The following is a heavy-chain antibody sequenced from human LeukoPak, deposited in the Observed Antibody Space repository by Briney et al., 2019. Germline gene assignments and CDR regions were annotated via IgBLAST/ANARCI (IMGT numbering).Heavy chain of an antibody. CDR3: ARAGEIAVAGPYGMDV. V-gene: IGHV3-23*01. CDR1: GFTFTSFA. CDR2: IGGRAGST. J-gene: IGHJ6*02. D-gene: IGHD6-19*01. Sequence: GGSLRLSCAASGFTFTSFAMTWVRQAPGKGLEWVSTIGGRAGSTDYADSVKGRFTISRDNAKNSLYLQMNSLRAEDTAVYYCARAGEIAVAGPYGMDVWGQGTTVTVSS.